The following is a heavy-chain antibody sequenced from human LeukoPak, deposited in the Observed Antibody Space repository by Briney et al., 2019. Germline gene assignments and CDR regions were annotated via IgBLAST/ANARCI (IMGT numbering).Heavy chain of an antibody. D-gene: IGHD6-13*01. Sequence: SETLSLTCTVSGGSISSSSYYWGWIRQPPGKGLEWIGSIYYRGSTYYNPSLKSRVTISVDTSKNQFSLKLSSVTAADTAVYYCAREWQLAYFDYWGQGTLVTVSS. CDR2: IYYRGST. CDR1: GGSISSSSYY. CDR3: AREWQLAYFDY. J-gene: IGHJ4*02. V-gene: IGHV4-39*07.